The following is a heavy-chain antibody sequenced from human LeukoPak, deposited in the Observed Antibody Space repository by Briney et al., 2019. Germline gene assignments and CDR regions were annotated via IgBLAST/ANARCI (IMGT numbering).Heavy chain of an antibody. CDR3: AKDVGKWESLHFFDY. CDR1: GFTVDSNY. Sequence: GGSLRLSCAASGFTVDSNYLSWVRQAPGKGLEWISGISGSGASTYYADFVKGRFTISRDDSRNTLYLQMNSLRGDDTAVYYCAKDVGKWESLHFFDYWGQGTLVTVSS. J-gene: IGHJ4*02. D-gene: IGHD1-26*01. CDR2: ISGSGAST. V-gene: IGHV3-23*01.